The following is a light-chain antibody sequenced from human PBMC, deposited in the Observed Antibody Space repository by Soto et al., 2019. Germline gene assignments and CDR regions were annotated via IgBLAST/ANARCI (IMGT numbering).Light chain of an antibody. J-gene: IGLJ2*01. V-gene: IGLV2-23*01. CDR1: SSDVGSYNL. Sequence: QSALTQPASVSGSPGQSITISCTGTSSDVGSYNLVSWYQQRPGKAPKLLIFEGNKRPSGVSDRFSGSKSGNTASLTISGLQAEDESDYYCAAWDGSLNGVVFGGGTKLTVL. CDR2: EGN. CDR3: AAWDGSLNGVV.